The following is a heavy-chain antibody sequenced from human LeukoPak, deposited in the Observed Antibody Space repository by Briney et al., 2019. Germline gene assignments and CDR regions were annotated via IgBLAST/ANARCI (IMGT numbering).Heavy chain of an antibody. CDR2: IHFNGNT. CDR3: ARDRGGSSWYNWYDA. D-gene: IGHD6-13*01. Sequence: SETLSLTCTVFGDSITSNYWSWIRQPAGKGLEWISRIHFNGNTDYNPSLKSRVTTSIDTPRNQFSLKLRSVTAADTAVYYCARDRGGSSWYNWYDAWGQGTLVTVSS. V-gene: IGHV4-4*07. J-gene: IGHJ5*02. CDR1: GDSITSNY.